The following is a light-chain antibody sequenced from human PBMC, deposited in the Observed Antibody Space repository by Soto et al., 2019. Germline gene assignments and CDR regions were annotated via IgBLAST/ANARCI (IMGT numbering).Light chain of an antibody. J-gene: IGKJ2*01. CDR2: DAS. V-gene: IGKV3-11*01. Sequence: EIVLTQSPATLSLSPGERATLSCRASQSVSSYLAWYQQKPGQAPRLLIYDASNRATGIPARFSGSGSGTDFILTISSLELEDFAVYYCQQRSNWPPRYTFGQGTKVDIK. CDR1: QSVSSY. CDR3: QQRSNWPPRYT.